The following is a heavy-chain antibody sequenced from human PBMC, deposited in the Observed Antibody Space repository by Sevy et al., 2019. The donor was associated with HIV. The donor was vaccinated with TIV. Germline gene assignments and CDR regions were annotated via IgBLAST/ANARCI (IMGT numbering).Heavy chain of an antibody. CDR3: ARDLEVDTNHNWFDP. J-gene: IGHJ5*02. Sequence: SETLSLTCTVSGGSISSGDYYWSWIRQPPGKGLEWIGYIYYSGSTYYNPSLKSRVTISVDTSKNQFSLKLSSVTAADTAVYYCARDLEVDTNHNWFDPWGQGTLVTVSS. D-gene: IGHD5-12*01. V-gene: IGHV4-30-4*01. CDR2: IYYSGST. CDR1: GGSISSGDYY.